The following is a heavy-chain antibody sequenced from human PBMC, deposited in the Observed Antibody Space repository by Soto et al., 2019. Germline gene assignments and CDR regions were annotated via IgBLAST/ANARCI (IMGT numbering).Heavy chain of an antibody. Sequence: ASVKVSCKASGYTFTSYAMHWVRQAPGQRLEWMGWINAGKGNTKYSQKLQGRVTITRYTSASTAYMELSSLTSEDTAVYYCSRDDAGCSGSHYTDYFKYWGQGALVTVSS. V-gene: IGHV1-3*01. CDR2: INAGKGNT. J-gene: IGHJ4*02. CDR3: SRDDAGCSGSHYTDYFKY. CDR1: GYTFTSYA. D-gene: IGHD1-26*01.